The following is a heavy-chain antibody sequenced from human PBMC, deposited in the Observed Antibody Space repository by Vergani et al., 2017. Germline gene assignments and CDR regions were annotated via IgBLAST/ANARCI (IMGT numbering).Heavy chain of an antibody. J-gene: IGHJ6*02. CDR3: ARDPLYSTTWPFLLLDMDV. CDR1: GGPISSGSYY. D-gene: IGHD6-13*01. V-gene: IGHV4-61*02. CDR2: FYTGGGT. Sequence: QVPLQESCPGLVRPSQTLSLTCTVSGGPISSGSYYWSWFRQPAGKGLEWIGRFYTGGGTSYNPSLKSRVTISVDTSKHQFSLQLSSVTAADTAVYYCARDPLYSTTWPFLLLDMDVWGQGTTVTGSS.